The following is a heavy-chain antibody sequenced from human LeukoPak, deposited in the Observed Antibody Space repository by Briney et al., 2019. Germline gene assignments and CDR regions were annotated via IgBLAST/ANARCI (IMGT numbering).Heavy chain of an antibody. CDR3: TTWSYSANGFDY. J-gene: IGHJ4*02. D-gene: IGHD1-26*01. CDR2: IKSNIVDGTT. Sequence: GGSLRLSCAASGFIFSNAWMSWVRQTPGKGLEWVGRIKSNIVDGTTDYAAPVKGRLTISRDDSKNMLFLEMSSLKTEDTGMYFCTTWSYSANGFDYWGQGALVTVSS. V-gene: IGHV3-15*01. CDR1: GFIFSNAW.